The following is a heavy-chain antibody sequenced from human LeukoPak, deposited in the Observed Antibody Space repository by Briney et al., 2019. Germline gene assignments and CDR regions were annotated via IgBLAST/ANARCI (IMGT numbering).Heavy chain of an antibody. CDR2: INPNSGGT. Sequence: ASVKVSCKASGYTFTSYYMHWVRQAPGQGLEWMGWINPNSGGTNYAQKFQGRVTMTRDTSISTAYMELSRLRSDDTAVYYCARGGYDFWSGYYPDYWGQGTLVTVSS. CDR1: GYTFTSYY. J-gene: IGHJ4*02. V-gene: IGHV1-2*02. CDR3: ARGGYDFWSGYYPDY. D-gene: IGHD3-3*01.